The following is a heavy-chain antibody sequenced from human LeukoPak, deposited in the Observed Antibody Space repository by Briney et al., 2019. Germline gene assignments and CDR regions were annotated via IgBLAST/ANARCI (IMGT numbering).Heavy chain of an antibody. D-gene: IGHD3-22*01. CDR3: ARGYYYDSSGYYFDY. Sequence: SKTLSLTCAVYGGSFSGYYWSWIRQPPGKGLEWIGEINHSGSTNYNPSLKSRVTISVDTSKNQFSLKLSSVTAADTAVYYCARGYYYDSSGYYFDYWGQGTLVTVSS. CDR1: GGSFSGYY. CDR2: INHSGST. J-gene: IGHJ4*02. V-gene: IGHV4-34*01.